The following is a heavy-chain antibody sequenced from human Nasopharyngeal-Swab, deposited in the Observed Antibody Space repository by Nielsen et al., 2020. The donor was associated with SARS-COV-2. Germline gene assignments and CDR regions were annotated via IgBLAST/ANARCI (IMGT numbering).Heavy chain of an antibody. D-gene: IGHD6-19*01. V-gene: IGHV6-1*01. CDR2: TYYRSKWYN. Sequence: SETLSLTCAISGDSVSSNSAAGNWIRQSPSRGLEWLGRTYYRSKWYNDYAVSVKSRITINPDTSKNQFSLQLNSVTPEDTAVYYCAREKAVAGNSYFDYWGQGTLVTVSS. CDR3: AREKAVAGNSYFDY. J-gene: IGHJ4*02. CDR1: GDSVSSNSAA.